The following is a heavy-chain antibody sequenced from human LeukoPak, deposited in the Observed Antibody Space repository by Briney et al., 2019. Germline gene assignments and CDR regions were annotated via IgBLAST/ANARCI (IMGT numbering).Heavy chain of an antibody. V-gene: IGHV3-23*01. CDR3: AKNYGDYVSESFDI. CDR2: ISGSGGNT. D-gene: IGHD4-17*01. CDR1: GFTFSSYG. J-gene: IGHJ3*02. Sequence: GGSLRLSCAASGFTFSSYGMTWVRQAPGKGLEWVSAISGSGGNTYYADSVKGLFTISRDNSKNTLSVQMDSLRAEDTAVYYCAKNYGDYVSESFDIWGQGTMVTVSS.